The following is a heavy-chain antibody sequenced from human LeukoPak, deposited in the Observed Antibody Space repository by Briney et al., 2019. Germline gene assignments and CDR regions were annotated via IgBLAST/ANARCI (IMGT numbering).Heavy chain of an antibody. V-gene: IGHV4-61*05. CDR2: IYYSGST. CDR3: ARGRKYSSSWSDAFDI. J-gene: IGHJ3*02. D-gene: IGHD6-13*01. CDR1: GGSISSSSYY. Sequence: SETLSLTCTVSGGSISSSSYYWGWIRQPPGKGLEWIGYIYYSGSTNYNPSLKSRVTISVDTSKNQFSLKLSSVTAADTAVYYCARGRKYSSSWSDAFDIWGQGTMVTVSS.